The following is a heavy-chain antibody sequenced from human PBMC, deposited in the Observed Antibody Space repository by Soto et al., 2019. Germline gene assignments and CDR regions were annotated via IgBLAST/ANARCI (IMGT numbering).Heavy chain of an antibody. CDR1: GFTFNRYG. J-gene: IGHJ4*02. Sequence: EVQLSESGGGLVQPGGSLRLSCAASGFTFNRYGMSWVRQAPGKGLEWVSAFSASGDNTYYADSVKGRFTISRDSSNNTLYLQMNSLRADDTALYYCVKLRLELLYLDSWGLGALVIVSS. V-gene: IGHV3-23*01. CDR2: FSASGDNT. D-gene: IGHD1-7*01. CDR3: VKLRLELLYLDS.